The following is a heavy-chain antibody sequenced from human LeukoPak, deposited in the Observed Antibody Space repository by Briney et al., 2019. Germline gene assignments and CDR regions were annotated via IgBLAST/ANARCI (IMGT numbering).Heavy chain of an antibody. V-gene: IGHV4-39*01. CDR1: GGSISSSSYY. CDR2: IYYSGST. J-gene: IGHJ4*02. CDR3: ATPGSGSSSDY. Sequence: SETLSLTCTVSGGSISSSSYYWGWIRQPPGKGLEGIGNIYYSGSTYYNPSLKSRVTISVDTSKNQFSLKLISVTAADTAVYYCATPGSGSSSDYWGQGTLVTVSS. D-gene: IGHD1-26*01.